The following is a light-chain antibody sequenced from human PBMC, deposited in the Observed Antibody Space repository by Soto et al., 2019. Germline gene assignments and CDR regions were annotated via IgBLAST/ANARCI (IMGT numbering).Light chain of an antibody. J-gene: IGKJ1*01. CDR3: QQYNSYSWT. Sequence: DIQMTQSPSTLSASVGDRVTITCRARQTITRWMAWYQQKPGKATKILIYDASTLEIGVPSRFSGSRSWTEFTLTISSLQPDDFATYYCQQYNSYSWTFGQGTKVEIK. CDR2: DAS. CDR1: QTITRW. V-gene: IGKV1-5*01.